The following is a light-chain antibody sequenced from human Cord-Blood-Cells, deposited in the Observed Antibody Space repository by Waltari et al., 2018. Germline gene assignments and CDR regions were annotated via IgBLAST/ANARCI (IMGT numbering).Light chain of an antibody. V-gene: IGKV1-8*01. CDR2: AAS. Sequence: AIRITQSPSSLSASTGDRVTITCRASQGISSYLAWYQQKPGKAPKLLIYAASTLQSGVPSRFSGSVSGTDFTLTISCLQSEDFATYYCQQYYSYPPTFGGGTKVEIK. CDR1: QGISSY. CDR3: QQYYSYPPT. J-gene: IGKJ4*01.